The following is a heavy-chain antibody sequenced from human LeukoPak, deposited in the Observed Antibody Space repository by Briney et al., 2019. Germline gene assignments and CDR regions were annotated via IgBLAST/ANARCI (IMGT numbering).Heavy chain of an antibody. V-gene: IGHV3-23*01. CDR1: GXTXSSYA. J-gene: IGHJ4*02. CDR3: AKVINYYDSSGSDY. D-gene: IGHD3-22*01. CDR2: ISGSGGST. Sequence: PGGSLRLSCAASGXTXSSYAMSWVRQAXXXXLEWVSAISGSGGSTYYADSVKGRFTISRDNSKNTLYLQMNSLRAEDTAVYYCAKVINYYDSSGSDYWGQGTLVTVSS.